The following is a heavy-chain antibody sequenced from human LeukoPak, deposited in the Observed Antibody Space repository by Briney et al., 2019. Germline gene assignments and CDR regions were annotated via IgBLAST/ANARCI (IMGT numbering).Heavy chain of an antibody. Sequence: ASVKVSCKASGYTFTSYDINWVRQATGQGLEWMGWMIPNSGNTGYAQKFQGRVTMTRNTSISTAYMELSSLRSEDTAVYYCARGPKRLRYYYYGMDVWGQGTTATVSS. D-gene: IGHD4-17*01. J-gene: IGHJ6*02. V-gene: IGHV1-8*01. CDR3: ARGPKRLRYYYYGMDV. CDR2: MIPNSGNT. CDR1: GYTFTSYD.